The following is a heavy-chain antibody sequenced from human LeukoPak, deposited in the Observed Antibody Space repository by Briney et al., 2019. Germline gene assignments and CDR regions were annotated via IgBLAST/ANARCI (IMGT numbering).Heavy chain of an antibody. V-gene: IGHV1-69*13. D-gene: IGHD4-23*01. CDR1: GGTFSSYA. CDR2: IIPIFGTA. J-gene: IGHJ4*02. Sequence: GASVKVSCKASGGTFSSYAVSWVRQAPGQGLEWMGGIIPIFGTANYAQKFQGRVTVTADESTSTAYMELSSLRSEDTAVYYCARDYGGNSGGGFYWGQGTLVTVSS. CDR3: ARDYGGNSGGGFY.